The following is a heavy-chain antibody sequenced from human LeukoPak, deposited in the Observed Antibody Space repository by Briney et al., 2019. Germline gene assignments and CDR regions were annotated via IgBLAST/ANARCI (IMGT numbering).Heavy chain of an antibody. CDR3: ARARYANAWYAFDI. Sequence: SETLSLTCTVSGGSVSSYYWSWVRRPPGRGLEWIAYLSHSGSNNSNPSLTSRVTTLVDTSKNQFSLKLTSVTAADTAVYYCARARYANAWYAFDIWGHGTMVTVSS. D-gene: IGHD2-2*01. CDR2: LSHSGSN. V-gene: IGHV4-59*02. CDR1: GGSVSSYY. J-gene: IGHJ3*02.